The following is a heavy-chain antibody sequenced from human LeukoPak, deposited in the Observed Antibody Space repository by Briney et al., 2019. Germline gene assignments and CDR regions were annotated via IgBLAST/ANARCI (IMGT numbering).Heavy chain of an antibody. V-gene: IGHV1-2*06. CDR3: ASDLSSTPNWELDY. Sequence: ASVKVSCKASGYTFIHYFVHWVRQAPGQGLEWMGRINSDSGGTEYAQRFQGRVTMTRDTSITTVYMELHSLTFDDAAVYYCASDLSSTPNWELDYWGQGALVTVSS. J-gene: IGHJ4*02. D-gene: IGHD1-26*01. CDR2: INSDSGGT. CDR1: GYTFIHYF.